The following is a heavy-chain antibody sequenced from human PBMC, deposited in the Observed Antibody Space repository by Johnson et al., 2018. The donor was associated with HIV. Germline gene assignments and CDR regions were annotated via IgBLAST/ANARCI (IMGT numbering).Heavy chain of an antibody. D-gene: IGHD6-19*01. Sequence: VQLVESGGGVVQPGRSLRLSCAASGFTFDDYAMHWVRQAPGKGLEWVSGISWNSGSICYADSVRGRFTISRDNSKNTLYLQMNSLRAEDTAVYYCAKGGSAVAVAFDIWGQGTMVTVSS. CDR1: GFTFDDYA. CDR2: ISWNSGSI. V-gene: IGHV3-9*01. CDR3: AKGGSAVAVAFDI. J-gene: IGHJ3*02.